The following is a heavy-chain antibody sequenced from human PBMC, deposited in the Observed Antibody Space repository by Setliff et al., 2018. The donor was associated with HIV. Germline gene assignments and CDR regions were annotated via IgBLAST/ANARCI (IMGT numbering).Heavy chain of an antibody. CDR3: AADTGFYFDSTGYSTAFDI. J-gene: IGHJ3*02. V-gene: IGHV4-39*07. D-gene: IGHD3-22*01. CDR1: GGSISSGTYH. Sequence: SETLSLTCTVSGGSISSGTYHWGWIRQPPGKGLEWIGEIYHSGSANNNPSLKSRATISIDASKNQFSLKLSSVTAADTAVYYCAADTGFYFDSTGYSTAFDIWGPGTMVTVSS. CDR2: IYHSGSA.